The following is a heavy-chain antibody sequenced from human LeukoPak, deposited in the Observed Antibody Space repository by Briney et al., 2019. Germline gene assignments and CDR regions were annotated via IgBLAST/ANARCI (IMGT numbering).Heavy chain of an antibody. J-gene: IGHJ4*02. CDR3: ARDLCSSTSCYTGYFDY. Sequence: ASVKVSCKASSYTFTSYGISWVRQAPGQGLEWMGWISAYNGNTNYAQKLQGRVTMTTDTSTSTAYMELRSLRSDDTAVYYCARDLCSSTSCYTGYFDYWGQGTLVTVSS. D-gene: IGHD2-2*02. CDR1: SYTFTSYG. CDR2: ISAYNGNT. V-gene: IGHV1-18*01.